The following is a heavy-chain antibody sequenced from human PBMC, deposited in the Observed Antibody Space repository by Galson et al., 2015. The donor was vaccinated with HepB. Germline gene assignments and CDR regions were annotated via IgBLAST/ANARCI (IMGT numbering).Heavy chain of an antibody. CDR2: IDPSDSYT. CDR3: ASFRSPSGYDPDEPAFDF. Sequence: QSGAEVKKPGESLRISCKGSGYRFTSSWINWVRQMPGKGLEWMGRIDPSDSYTNYSPSFQGHVTISADKSVTTAYLQWSSLKASDTAIYYCASFRSPSGYDPDEPAFDFWGQGTLVTVSS. D-gene: IGHD5-12*01. V-gene: IGHV5-10-1*01. J-gene: IGHJ4*02. CDR1: GYRFTSSW.